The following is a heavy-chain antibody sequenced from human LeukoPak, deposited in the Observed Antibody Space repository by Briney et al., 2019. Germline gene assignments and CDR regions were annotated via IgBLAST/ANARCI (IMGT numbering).Heavy chain of an antibody. Sequence: GGSLRLSCAASGFTFSSYSMNWVRQAPGKGLEWVSYISSSSNTIYYADSVKGRFTISRDNAKNSLYLQMNSLRAEDTAVYYCARARGYYYYMDVWGKGTTVTVSS. V-gene: IGHV3-48*01. CDR1: GFTFSSYS. CDR3: ARARGYYYYMDV. J-gene: IGHJ6*03. CDR2: ISSSSNTI.